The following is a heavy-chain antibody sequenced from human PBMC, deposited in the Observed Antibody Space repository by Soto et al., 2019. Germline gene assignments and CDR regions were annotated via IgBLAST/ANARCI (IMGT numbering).Heavy chain of an antibody. Sequence: SETLSLTCTVSGGSISSGDYYWSWIRQPPGKGLEWIGYIYYSGSTCYNPSLKSRVTISVDTSKNQFSLKLSSVTAADTAVYYCASAGYSSSWYVPFDYWGQGTLVTVSS. J-gene: IGHJ4*02. D-gene: IGHD6-13*01. V-gene: IGHV4-30-4*01. CDR2: IYYSGST. CDR3: ASAGYSSSWYVPFDY. CDR1: GGSISSGDYY.